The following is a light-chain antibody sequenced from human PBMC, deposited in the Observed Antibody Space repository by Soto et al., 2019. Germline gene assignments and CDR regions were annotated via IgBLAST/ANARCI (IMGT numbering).Light chain of an antibody. CDR1: QSVQLNY. V-gene: IGKV3-20*01. J-gene: IGKJ3*01. CDR2: GAS. CDR3: PHSGEPQCP. Sequence: LRKSPCTVALYTGERATLSCRASQSVQLNYVAWYQQKPGQAPRLLIYGASSRATGIPDRFSGSGSGMDFTLTISSLAPEAFALYYCPHSGEPQCPFCPGTKVDI.